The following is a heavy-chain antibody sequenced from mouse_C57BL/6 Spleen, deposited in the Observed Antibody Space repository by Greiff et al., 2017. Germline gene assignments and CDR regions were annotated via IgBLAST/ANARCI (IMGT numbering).Heavy chain of an antibody. V-gene: IGHV1-55*01. D-gene: IGHD1-1*01. CDR3: ASPITTVAAGFDY. CDR2: IYPGSGST. CDR1: GYTFTSYW. J-gene: IGHJ2*01. Sequence: QVQLQQPGAELVKPGASVKMSCKASGYTFTSYWITWVKQSPGQGLEWIGDIYPGSGSTNYNEKFKSKATLTVDTSSSTAYMQLSRLTSEDSAVYYCASPITTVAAGFDYWGQGTTLTVSS.